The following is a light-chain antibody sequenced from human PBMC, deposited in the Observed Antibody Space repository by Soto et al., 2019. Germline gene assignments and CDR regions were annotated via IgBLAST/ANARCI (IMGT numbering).Light chain of an antibody. J-gene: IGLJ1*01. CDR1: SSDVGDYEH. V-gene: IGLV2-18*02. CDR3: GSYTSTDTPFV. Sequence: QSALTQPPSVSGSPGQSVTISCTVTSSDVGDYEHVSWYQQAPGTAPKLIIFDVTNRPSGVPDRFSGSKSGNTPSLTIFGLQAEDEADYYCGSYTSTDTPFVFGTGTKLTVL. CDR2: DVT.